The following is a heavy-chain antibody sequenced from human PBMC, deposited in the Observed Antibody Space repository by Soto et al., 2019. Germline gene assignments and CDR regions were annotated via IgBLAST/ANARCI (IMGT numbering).Heavy chain of an antibody. CDR1: GYTFTSYY. D-gene: IGHD6-19*01. CDR3: ARGGGLAVADSRYYFDY. Sequence: GASVKVSCKASGYTFTSYYMHWVRQAPGQGLEWMGIINPSGGSTSYAQKFQGRVTMTRDTSTSTVYMELSSLRSEDTAVYYFARGGGLAVADSRYYFDYWGQGTLVTVSS. J-gene: IGHJ4*02. V-gene: IGHV1-46*03. CDR2: INPSGGST.